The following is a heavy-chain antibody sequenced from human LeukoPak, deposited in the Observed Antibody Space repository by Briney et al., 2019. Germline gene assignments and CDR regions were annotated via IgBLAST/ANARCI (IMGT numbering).Heavy chain of an antibody. Sequence: PGRSLRLSCAASGFTFSSYGVHWVRQAPGKGLEWVAVIWYDGSNKYYADSVKGRFTISRDNSKNTLYPQMNSLRAEDTASYYCARDSLDDYFDYWGQGTLVTVSS. CDR1: GFTFSSYG. CDR3: ARDSLDDYFDY. J-gene: IGHJ4*02. CDR2: IWYDGSNK. V-gene: IGHV3-33*01.